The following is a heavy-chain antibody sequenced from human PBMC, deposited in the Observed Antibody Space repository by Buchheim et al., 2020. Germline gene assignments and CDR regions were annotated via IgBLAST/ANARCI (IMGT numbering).Heavy chain of an antibody. CDR1: GYSFVSYW. CDR3: ARASGSGSYPLTQNWFDP. CDR2: IYPGDSDI. Sequence: EVHLVQSGTEVKEPGESLKISCKGSGYSFVSYWIAWVRQMPGKGLEWMGIIYPGDSDIRYSPSFQGQITISADKSISTAYLQWSSLRASDTAIYYCARASGSGSYPLTQNWFDPWGQGTL. D-gene: IGHD3-10*01. J-gene: IGHJ5*02. V-gene: IGHV5-51*01.